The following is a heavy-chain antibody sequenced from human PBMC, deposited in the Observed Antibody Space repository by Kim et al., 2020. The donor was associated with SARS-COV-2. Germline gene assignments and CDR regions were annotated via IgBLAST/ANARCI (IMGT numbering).Heavy chain of an antibody. V-gene: IGHV3-23*01. CDR2: IKDSVGGGGT. CDR3: AKVTWNDPRDV. D-gene: IGHD1-1*01. CDR1: GFILNTYA. J-gene: IGHJ6*02. Sequence: GGSLRLSCAASGFILNTYAMSWVRQAPGKGLEWVSAIKDSVGGGGTYYADSVKGRFTISRDNSNNMLYLQMNSLRAEDTAVYYCAKVTWNDPRDVWGQGTTVTVSS.